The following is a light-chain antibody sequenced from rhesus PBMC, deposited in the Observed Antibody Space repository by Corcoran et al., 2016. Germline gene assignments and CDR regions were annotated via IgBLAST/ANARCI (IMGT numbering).Light chain of an antibody. CDR3: LQYNSDPYS. Sequence: DIQMTQSPSSLSASVGDRVTITCRASQGISSYLSWYQVKPGKTPKLLSSYASTLQSGVPSRFSGSGSGTDFTLTISNLQPEDVATYYCLQYNSDPYSLGQGTKVEIK. V-gene: IGKV1-43*02. CDR1: QGISSY. CDR2: YAS. J-gene: IGKJ2*01.